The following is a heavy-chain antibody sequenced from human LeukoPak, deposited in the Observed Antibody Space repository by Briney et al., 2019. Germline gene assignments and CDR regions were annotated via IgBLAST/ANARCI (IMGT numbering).Heavy chain of an antibody. CDR1: GFTFSSYA. CDR2: ISTNGGST. Sequence: GGSLRLSCAASGFTFSSYAMHWVRQAPGKGLEYVSAISTNGGSTYYANSVKGRFTISRDDPKNTLDLQMGSLRPEDMAVYYCARGFRYYGSGIDYWGQGTLVTVSS. CDR3: ARGFRYYGSGIDY. V-gene: IGHV3-64*01. D-gene: IGHD3-10*01. J-gene: IGHJ4*02.